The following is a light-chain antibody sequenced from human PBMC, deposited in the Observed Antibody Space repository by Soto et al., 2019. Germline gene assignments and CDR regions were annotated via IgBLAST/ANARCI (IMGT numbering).Light chain of an antibody. CDR2: DAS. CDR1: LSISNW. J-gene: IGKJ5*01. CDR3: QQYNAYSGT. Sequence: DIQMTQSPSTLSASLGDRVTITCRASLSISNWLAWYQQKPGRAPKLLIYDASSLESGVPSRFRGSGSGTEFTLTITGLQPDDFATYYCQQYNAYSGTFGQGTRLEIK. V-gene: IGKV1-5*01.